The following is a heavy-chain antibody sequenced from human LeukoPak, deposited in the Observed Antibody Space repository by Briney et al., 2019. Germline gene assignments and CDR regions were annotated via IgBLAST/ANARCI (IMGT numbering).Heavy chain of an antibody. Sequence: SETLSLTCTVSGGSISSYYWSWIRQPPGKGLGWIGYIYYSGSTNYNPSLKSRVTISVDSSKNQFSLKLSSVTAADTAVYYCASPGVEDAFDIWGQGTMVTVSS. V-gene: IGHV4-59*08. J-gene: IGHJ3*02. CDR3: ASPGVEDAFDI. CDR1: GGSISSYY. CDR2: IYYSGST. D-gene: IGHD2-8*01.